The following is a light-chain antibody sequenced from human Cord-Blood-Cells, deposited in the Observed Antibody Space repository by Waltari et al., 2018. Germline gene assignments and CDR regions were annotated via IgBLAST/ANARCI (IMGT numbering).Light chain of an antibody. CDR1: QSVSSN. J-gene: IGKJ4*01. CDR3: QQYNNWPLT. V-gene: IGKV3-15*01. Sequence: DIVMPQPPATLSASPGERATLSCRASQSVSSNLAWYQQKPGQAPRLLIYGASPRATGIPARFSGSGSGTEFTLTISSLQSEDFAVYYCQQYNNWPLTFGGGTKVEIK. CDR2: GAS.